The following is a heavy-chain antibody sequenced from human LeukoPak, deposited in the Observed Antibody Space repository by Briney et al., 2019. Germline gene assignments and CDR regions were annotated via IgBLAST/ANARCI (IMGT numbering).Heavy chain of an antibody. Sequence: GGSLRLSCAASGFTFSYDWLHCVRQAPGKGLVWVSRINTDGSTTTYADSVKGRFTISRDNAKNTLYLQMNSLRVEDTAVDYCARGRGGSYHYWGQGTLVTVSS. CDR1: GFTFSYDW. V-gene: IGHV3-74*01. CDR3: ARGRGGSYHY. D-gene: IGHD1-26*01. J-gene: IGHJ4*02. CDR2: INTDGSTT.